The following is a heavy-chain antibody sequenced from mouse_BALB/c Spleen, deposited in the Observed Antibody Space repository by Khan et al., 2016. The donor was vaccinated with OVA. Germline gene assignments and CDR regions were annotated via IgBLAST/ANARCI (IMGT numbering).Heavy chain of an antibody. CDR1: GDSITSGY. CDR3: ARWNYRYDGYFDY. V-gene: IGHV3-8*02. Sequence: GQLKQSGPSLVKPSQTLSLTCSVTGDSITSGYWNWIRKFPGNKLEYMGYINYSGSTYYNPSLKSRISITRDTSKNQYYLQLNSVTSEDTATYYCARWNYRYDGYFDYWGQGTTLTVSS. J-gene: IGHJ2*01. CDR2: INYSGST. D-gene: IGHD2-14*01.